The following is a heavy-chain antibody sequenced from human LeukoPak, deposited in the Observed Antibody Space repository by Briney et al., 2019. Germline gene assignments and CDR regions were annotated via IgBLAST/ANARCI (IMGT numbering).Heavy chain of an antibody. CDR2: INHSGST. V-gene: IGHV4-34*01. J-gene: IGHJ6*02. Sequence: GSLRLSCGASGFSFSKAWMSWVRQPPGKGLEWIGEINHSGSTNYNPSLKSRVTISVDTSKNQFSLKLSSVTAADTAVYYCARGRGIQLWPYYYYGMDVWGQGTTVTVSS. CDR3: ARGRGIQLWPYYYYGMDV. CDR1: GFSFSKAW. D-gene: IGHD5-18*01.